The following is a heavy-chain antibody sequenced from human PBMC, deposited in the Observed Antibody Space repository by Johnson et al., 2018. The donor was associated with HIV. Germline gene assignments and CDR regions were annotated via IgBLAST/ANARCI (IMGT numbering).Heavy chain of an antibody. D-gene: IGHD6-19*01. V-gene: IGHV3-30*03. CDR3: ASCSKQWLVRPNAFDI. CDR1: GFTFSSYG. Sequence: QVQLVESGGGVVQPGRSLRLSCAASGFTFSSYGMHWVRQAPGKGLEWVAVISYDGSNKYYADFVKGRFTISRDNSKNTLYLQMNSLRAEDTAVYYCASCSKQWLVRPNAFDIWGQGTMVTVSS. J-gene: IGHJ3*02. CDR2: ISYDGSNK.